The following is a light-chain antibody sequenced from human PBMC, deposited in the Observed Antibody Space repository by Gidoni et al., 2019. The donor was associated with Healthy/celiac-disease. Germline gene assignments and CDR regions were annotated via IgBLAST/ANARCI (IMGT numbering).Light chain of an antibody. CDR3: CSYAGSSTYVV. CDR2: EGS. J-gene: IGLJ2*01. Sequence: GQSINISCTGTSSDVGSYNLVSWYQQHPGKAPKLMIYEGSKRPSGVSNRFSGSKSGNTASLTISGLQAEDEADYYCCSYAGSSTYVVFGGGTKLTVL. CDR1: SSDVGSYNL. V-gene: IGLV2-23*01.